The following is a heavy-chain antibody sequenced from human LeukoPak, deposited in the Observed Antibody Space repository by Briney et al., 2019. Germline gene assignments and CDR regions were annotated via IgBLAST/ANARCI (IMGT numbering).Heavy chain of an antibody. V-gene: IGHV4-61*02. J-gene: IGHJ4*02. D-gene: IGHD1-14*01. CDR1: GGSVSSGSYQ. CDR3: VRSEPGGKFAY. CDR2: IYTIGST. Sequence: SETLSLTCTVSGGSVSSGSYQWSWIRPPAGTGLEWIGRIYTIGSTNYGPYLESRVIISMDTSKNQFSLRLNSVNAADTAVYYCVRSEPGGKFAYWGQGALVTVSS.